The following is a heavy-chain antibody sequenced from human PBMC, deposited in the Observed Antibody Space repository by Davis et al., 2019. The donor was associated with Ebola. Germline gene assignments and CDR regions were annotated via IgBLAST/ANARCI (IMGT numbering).Heavy chain of an antibody. Sequence: SETLSLTCGVYGGSFSGYYWSWIRQPPGKGLEWIGYIFYSGSTNYNPSLKSRVTISVDTSKNQFSLKLRSVTAADTAVYYCARWSSGWSPYYYYGMDVWGKGATVTVSS. J-gene: IGHJ6*04. D-gene: IGHD6-19*01. CDR3: ARWSSGWSPYYYYGMDV. V-gene: IGHV4-59*01. CDR2: IFYSGST. CDR1: GGSFSGYY.